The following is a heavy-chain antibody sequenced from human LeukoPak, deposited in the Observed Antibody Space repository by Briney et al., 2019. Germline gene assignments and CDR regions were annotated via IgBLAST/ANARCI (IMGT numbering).Heavy chain of an antibody. D-gene: IGHD6-13*01. J-gene: IGHJ4*02. CDR2: VSNDGSST. Sequence: GGSLRLSCAASGFTLSNYWMHWVRQGPGKGLVWVSRVSNDGSSTAYADSVRGRFTISRDNAKNTLYLQMNSLRAEDTAVYYCVGAAADTTPRPWGQGNLVTVSS. CDR3: VGAAADTTPRP. CDR1: GFTLSNYW. V-gene: IGHV3-74*01.